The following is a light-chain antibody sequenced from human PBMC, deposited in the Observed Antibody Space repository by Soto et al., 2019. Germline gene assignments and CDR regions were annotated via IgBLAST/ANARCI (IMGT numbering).Light chain of an antibody. J-gene: IGKJ5*01. V-gene: IGKV3-20*01. CDR3: QQYSSSPRT. CDR2: DAS. CDR1: QTISSGF. Sequence: EIVMTQSPATLSVSPGDRATLSCRASQTISSGFLAWYQQKVGQAPRLLIYDASNRATGVPDRFSGSGSGTDFSLTISRLEPEDFAVYHCQQYSSSPRTFGQGTRLAI.